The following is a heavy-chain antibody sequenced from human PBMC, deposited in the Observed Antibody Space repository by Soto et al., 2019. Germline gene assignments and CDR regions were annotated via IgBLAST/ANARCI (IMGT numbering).Heavy chain of an antibody. J-gene: IGHJ4*02. CDR3: ARGGGLNTRWYEGGFDS. V-gene: IGHV4-4*02. CDR1: GGSFSRGYW. CDR2: IYDSGTT. Sequence: QVQLQESGPGLVKPSGTLSLTCGVSGGSFSRGYWWSWVRQPPGKGLEWIGEIYDSGTTNYSPSLKSRVTISVDKSKNQFSLRLTSLSAADTALYYCARGGGLNTRWYEGGFDSWGQGTLVTVSS. D-gene: IGHD6-13*01.